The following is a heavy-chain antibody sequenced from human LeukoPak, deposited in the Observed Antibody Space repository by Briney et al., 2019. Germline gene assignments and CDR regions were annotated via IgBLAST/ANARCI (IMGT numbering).Heavy chain of an antibody. CDR2: IYYSGST. CDR3: AGEGYCSSTSCPVDY. D-gene: IGHD2-2*01. Sequence: PSETLSLTCTVSGGSNSSYYWSWIRQPPGKGLEWIGYIYYSGSTNYNPSLKSRVTISVDTSKNQFSLKLSSVTAADTAVYYCAGEGYCSSTSCPVDYWGQGTLVTVSS. J-gene: IGHJ4*02. V-gene: IGHV4-59*08. CDR1: GGSNSSYY.